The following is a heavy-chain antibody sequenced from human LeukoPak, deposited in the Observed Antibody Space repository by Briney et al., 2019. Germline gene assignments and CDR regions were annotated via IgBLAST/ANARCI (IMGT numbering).Heavy chain of an antibody. CDR1: GYTFTGYY. D-gene: IGHD6-13*01. Sequence: GASVKVSCKASGYTFTGYYMHWVRQAPGQGLEWMGWINPNSGGTNYAQKFQGRVTMTRDTSISTAYMELSRLRSDDTAVYYCARVTAAAGTLWFDPWGQGTLVTVSS. J-gene: IGHJ5*02. CDR3: ARVTAAAGTLWFDP. V-gene: IGHV1-2*02. CDR2: INPNSGGT.